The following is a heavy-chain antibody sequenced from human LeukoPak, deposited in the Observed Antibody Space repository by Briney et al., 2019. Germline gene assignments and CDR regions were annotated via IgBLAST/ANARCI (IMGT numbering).Heavy chain of an antibody. CDR1: GYTFSDYY. Sequence: ASEKVSCKTSGYTFSDYYIHWVRQAPGQGLEWMGWIVPHSGGTKYAQKFQGRATMTRDTSISTAYMELSRLRYDDTAVYYCATLGATSFDYWGQGALVTVSS. J-gene: IGHJ4*02. V-gene: IGHV1-2*02. CDR2: IVPHSGGT. D-gene: IGHD1-26*01. CDR3: ATLGATSFDY.